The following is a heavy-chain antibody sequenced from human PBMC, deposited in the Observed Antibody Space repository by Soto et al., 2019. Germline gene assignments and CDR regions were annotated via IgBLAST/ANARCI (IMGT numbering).Heavy chain of an antibody. Sequence: GGSLRLSCAASGFTFSSYAMSWVRQAPGKGLEWVSAISGSGGSTYYADSVKGRFTISRDNSKNTLYLQMNSLRAEDTAVYYCAKDLHFRLYSSSSYDYWGQGTLVTVSS. D-gene: IGHD6-6*01. CDR1: GFTFSSYA. CDR2: ISGSGGST. V-gene: IGHV3-23*01. CDR3: AKDLHFRLYSSSSYDY. J-gene: IGHJ4*02.